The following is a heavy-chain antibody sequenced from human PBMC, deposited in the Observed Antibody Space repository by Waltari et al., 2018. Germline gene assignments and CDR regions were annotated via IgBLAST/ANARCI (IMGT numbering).Heavy chain of an antibody. CDR1: GFPIKSGYY. CDR2: VVRNRDK. V-gene: IGHV4-38-2*01. J-gene: IGHJ3*01. Sequence: QVQLQESGPGLARPSETLSLSCAVSGFPIKSGYYWAWVRQPPGKCLEWSAGVVRNRDKYYNPSLQSRVTISMDTSKNQISLQLTSVTAADTALYYCVRPMYDSSDQGLAFDLWGQGTMVTVSS. CDR3: VRPMYDSSDQGLAFDL. D-gene: IGHD3-22*01.